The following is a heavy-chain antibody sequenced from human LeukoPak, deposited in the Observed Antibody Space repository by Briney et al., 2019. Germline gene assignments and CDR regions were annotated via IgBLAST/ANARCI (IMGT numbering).Heavy chain of an antibody. D-gene: IGHD2-2*02. CDR1: GYTFTSCG. J-gene: IGHJ5*02. CDR3: ARDSGGPDQLLYENWFDP. V-gene: IGHV1-18*01. CDR2: ISAYNGNT. Sequence: AAVKVSCKASGYTFTSCGISWVRPAPGQGLERMGWISAYNGNTNYAQKLQGRVNMTTDTSTSTAYMELRSLRSDDTAVYYCARDSGGPDQLLYENWFDPWGQGTLVTVSS.